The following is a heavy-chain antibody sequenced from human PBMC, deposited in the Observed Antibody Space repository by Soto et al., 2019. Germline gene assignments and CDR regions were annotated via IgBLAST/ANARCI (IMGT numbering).Heavy chain of an antibody. J-gene: IGHJ5*02. D-gene: IGHD3-22*01. CDR3: ARVSNYYDSSGYYYTGNWFDP. CDR2: LYYSGST. V-gene: IGHV4-39*07. Sequence: SETLSLTCTVSGGSISSGSYYWAWIRQPPGKGLEWIGSLYYSGSTYYNPSLKSRVTMSVDTSKNQFSLKLSSVTAADTAVYYCARVSNYYDSSGYYYTGNWFDPWGQGTLVTV. CDR1: GGSISSGSYY.